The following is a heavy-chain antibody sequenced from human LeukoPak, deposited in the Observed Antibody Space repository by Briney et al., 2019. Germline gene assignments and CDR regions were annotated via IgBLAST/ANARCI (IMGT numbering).Heavy chain of an antibody. CDR3: ASGPWELYYFDY. CDR1: GYTFTCYY. CDR2: INPNSGGT. J-gene: IGHJ4*02. D-gene: IGHD1-26*01. Sequence: GASVKVSCKASGYTFTCYYMHWVRQAPGQGLEWMGWINPNSGGTNYAQKFQGRVTMTRDTSISTAYMELSRLRPDDAAVYYCASGPWELYYFDYWGQGTLVTVSS. V-gene: IGHV1-2*02.